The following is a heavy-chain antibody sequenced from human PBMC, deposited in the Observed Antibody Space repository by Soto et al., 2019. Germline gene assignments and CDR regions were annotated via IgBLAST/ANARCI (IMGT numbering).Heavy chain of an antibody. J-gene: IGHJ4*02. Sequence: GASVKVSCKASGYTLTSYSMHWVRQAPGQRLEWMGWINAGNGNTKYSQRFQGRLTITRETSASTIYMELSSLRSEDTAVYYCARDAETAMVWWGQGTPVTVPS. CDR3: ARDAETAMVW. CDR2: INAGNGNT. D-gene: IGHD5-18*01. V-gene: IGHV1-3*01. CDR1: GYTLTSYS.